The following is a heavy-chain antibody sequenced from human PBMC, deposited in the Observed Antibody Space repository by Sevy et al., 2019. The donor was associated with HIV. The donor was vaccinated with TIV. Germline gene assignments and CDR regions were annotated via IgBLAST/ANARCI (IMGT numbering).Heavy chain of an antibody. CDR3: ASGITIFGVVTPDY. J-gene: IGHJ4*01. V-gene: IGHV3-11*01. D-gene: IGHD3-3*01. Sequence: GGSLRLSCAASGFTFSDYYMSWIRQAPGKGLEWVSYISSSGSTIYYADSVKGRFTISRNNAKNSLYLQMNSLRAEDTAVYYGASGITIFGVVTPDYWGHGTLVTVSS. CDR2: ISSSGSTI. CDR1: GFTFSDYY.